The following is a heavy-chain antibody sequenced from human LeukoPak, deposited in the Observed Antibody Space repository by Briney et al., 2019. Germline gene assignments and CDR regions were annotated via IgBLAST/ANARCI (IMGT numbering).Heavy chain of an antibody. V-gene: IGHV3-30*02. CDR3: AKHSSSSWYSWFDP. CDR2: IWHDGTNK. D-gene: IGHD6-13*01. J-gene: IGHJ5*02. Sequence: GGSLRLSCAASGFTVSSNYMSWVRQAPGKGLEWVTCIWHDGTNKYYADSVKGRFTISRDNSKNTLYVQMNSLRAEDTAVYYCAKHSSSSWYSWFDPWGQGTLVTVSS. CDR1: GFTVSSNY.